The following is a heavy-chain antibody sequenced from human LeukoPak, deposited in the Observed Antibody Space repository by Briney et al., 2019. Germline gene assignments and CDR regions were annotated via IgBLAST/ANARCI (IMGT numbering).Heavy chain of an antibody. Sequence: SETLSLTCTVSGGSISSSSYYWGWIRQPPGKGLEWIGSIYYSGSTYYNPSLKSRVTISVDTSKNQFSLKLSSVTAADTAVYYCARSHGSGSYYNLNDYWGQGALVTVSS. J-gene: IGHJ4*02. CDR1: GGSISSSSYY. CDR3: ARSHGSGSYYNLNDY. D-gene: IGHD3-10*01. V-gene: IGHV4-39*07. CDR2: IYYSGST.